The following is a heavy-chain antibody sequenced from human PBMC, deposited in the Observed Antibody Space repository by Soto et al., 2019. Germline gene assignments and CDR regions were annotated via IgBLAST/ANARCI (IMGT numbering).Heavy chain of an antibody. Sequence: AETLSLTCTVSGGSISSSHYYWDWIRQPPGKSLDWIGSLYYSGITHYNPSLKSRLTISLDTSKNQFSLKLTSVTAADTAVYYCARRQRDYYGSREGNYFDTWGQGTLVTVSS. V-gene: IGHV4-39*01. CDR2: LYYSGIT. J-gene: IGHJ5*02. CDR3: ARRQRDYYGSREGNYFDT. D-gene: IGHD3-10*01. CDR1: GGSISSSHYY.